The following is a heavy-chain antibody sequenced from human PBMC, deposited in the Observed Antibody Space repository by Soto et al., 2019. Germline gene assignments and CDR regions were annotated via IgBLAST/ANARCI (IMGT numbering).Heavy chain of an antibody. D-gene: IGHD2-21*01. V-gene: IGHV3-33*01. Sequence: QVQLAESGGGVAQAGRSLRLSCAASGFTFSRYGMHWVRQAPGKGLEWVAVIWYDGSKKYYADSVKGRFTISRDNSKNTLYLQMNSLSADDTAVYYCARDQECGGDCYSLNDYWGQGTLVTVSS. CDR2: IWYDGSKK. CDR1: GFTFSRYG. J-gene: IGHJ4*02. CDR3: ARDQECGGDCYSLNDY.